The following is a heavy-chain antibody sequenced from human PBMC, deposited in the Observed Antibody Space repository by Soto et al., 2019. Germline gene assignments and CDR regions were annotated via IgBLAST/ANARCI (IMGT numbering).Heavy chain of an antibody. CDR2: IYHSGST. Sequence: SETLSLTCSASGGSISSGENSWIWIRQATGKGWEWIVYIYHSGSTYSNPFLKRRVTISVDAINNLFSLNQISMAAANTVVYYCARAFWSCYRHFDHWGLGALVTVSS. V-gene: IGHV4-30-2*01. CDR1: GGSISSGENS. D-gene: IGHD3-3*01. J-gene: IGHJ4*02. CDR3: ARAFWSCYRHFDH.